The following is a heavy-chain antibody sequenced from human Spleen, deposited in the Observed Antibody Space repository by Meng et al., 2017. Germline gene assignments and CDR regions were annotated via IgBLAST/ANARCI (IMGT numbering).Heavy chain of an antibody. CDR1: GYTFTSYG. V-gene: IGHV1-18*01. CDR2: ISAYNGNT. CDR3: ARDMRYDFWSELVV. Sequence: ASVKVSCKASGYTFTSYGISWVRQAPGQGLEWMGWISAYNGNTNYAQKLQGRVTMTTDTSTSTAYMELRSLRSDDTAVYYCARDMRYDFWSELVVWGQGTTVTXSS. D-gene: IGHD3-3*01. J-gene: IGHJ6*02.